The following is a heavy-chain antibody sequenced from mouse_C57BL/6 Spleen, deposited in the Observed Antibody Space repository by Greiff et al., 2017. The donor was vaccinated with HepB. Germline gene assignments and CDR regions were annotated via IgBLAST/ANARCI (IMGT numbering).Heavy chain of an antibody. CDR3: ASGGSYYSNYAAY. V-gene: IGHV1-9*01. CDR1: GYTFTGYW. J-gene: IGHJ3*01. CDR2: ILPGSGST. D-gene: IGHD2-5*01. Sequence: QVQLQQSGAELMKPGASVKLSCKATGYTFTGYWIEWVKQRPGHGLEWIGEILPGSGSTNYNEKFKGKATFTADTSSNTAYMQLSSLTTEDSAIYYCASGGSYYSNYAAYWGQGTLVTVSA.